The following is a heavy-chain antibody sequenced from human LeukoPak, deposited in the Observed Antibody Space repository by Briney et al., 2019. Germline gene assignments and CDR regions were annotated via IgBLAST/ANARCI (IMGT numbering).Heavy chain of an antibody. Sequence: PGGSLRLSCAASGFTFSGSAMHWVRQASGKGLEWVGRIRSKANSYATAYAASVKGRFTISRDDSKNTAYLQMNSLKTEDTAVYYCTRPVRPGGYYYGMDVWGQGTTVTVSS. D-gene: IGHD4-17*01. CDR1: GFTFSGSA. J-gene: IGHJ6*02. V-gene: IGHV3-73*01. CDR3: TRPVRPGGYYYGMDV. CDR2: IRSKANSYAT.